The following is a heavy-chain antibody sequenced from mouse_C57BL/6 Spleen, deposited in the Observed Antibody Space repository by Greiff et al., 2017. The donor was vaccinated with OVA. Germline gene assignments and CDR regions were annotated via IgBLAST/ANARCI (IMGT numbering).Heavy chain of an antibody. J-gene: IGHJ4*01. V-gene: IGHV7-3*01. Sequence: EVMLVESGGGLVQPGGSLSLSCAASGFTFTDYYMSWVRQPPGKALEWLGFIRNKANGYTTEYSASVKGRFTISRDNSQSILYLQMNALRAEDSATYYCARYKDYDYEDYAMDYWGQGTSVTVSS. CDR2: IRNKANGYTT. CDR3: ARYKDYDYEDYAMDY. D-gene: IGHD2-4*01. CDR1: GFTFTDYY.